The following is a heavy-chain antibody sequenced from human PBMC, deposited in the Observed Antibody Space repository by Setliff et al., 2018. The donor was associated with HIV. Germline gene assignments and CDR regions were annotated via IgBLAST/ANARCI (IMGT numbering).Heavy chain of an antibody. V-gene: IGHV4-61*01. CDR3: ARGSWGSWRFDY. CDR1: GGSVSSGNYY. D-gene: IGHD6-13*01. J-gene: IGHJ4*02. CDR2: IYHSGGT. Sequence: SETLSLTCTVSGGSVSSGNYYWSWIRQPPGKGLEWIGYIYHSGGTKYNPSLKSRVSISVDTSKNQFSLKLISVTAADTAVYYCARGSWGSWRFDYWGQGTLVTVSS.